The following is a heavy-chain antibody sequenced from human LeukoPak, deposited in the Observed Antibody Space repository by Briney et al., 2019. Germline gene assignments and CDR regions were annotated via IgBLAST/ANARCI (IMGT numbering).Heavy chain of an antibody. D-gene: IGHD2-15*01. V-gene: IGHV4-59*12. CDR3: ARGYCSGGSCYRLRGMRNWFDP. J-gene: IGHJ5*02. CDR1: GGSISNYY. CDR2: IYSSGST. Sequence: SETLSLTCTVSGGSISNYYWSWIRQPPGKGLEWIGYIYSSGSTNYNPSLKSRATISVDTSKNQFSLKLSSVTAADTAVYYGARGYCSGGSCYRLRGMRNWFDPWGQGTLVTVSS.